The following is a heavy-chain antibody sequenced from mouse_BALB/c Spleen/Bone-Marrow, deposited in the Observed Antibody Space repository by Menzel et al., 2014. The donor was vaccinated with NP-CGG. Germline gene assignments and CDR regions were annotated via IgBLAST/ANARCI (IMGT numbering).Heavy chain of an antibody. V-gene: IGHV1-54*01. J-gene: IGHJ2*02. CDR1: GYAFTNYL. Sequence: VQPQQSGDELVRPGTSVKVSCKASGYAFTNYLIERFKQRPGQGLEWIGRINPGIGGTTYNAKFKGKATLTADKSSTTAYMQLSSLTSDDSAVYFCARFTRDYWGQGASLTVSS. CDR3: ARFTRDY. CDR2: INPGIGGT.